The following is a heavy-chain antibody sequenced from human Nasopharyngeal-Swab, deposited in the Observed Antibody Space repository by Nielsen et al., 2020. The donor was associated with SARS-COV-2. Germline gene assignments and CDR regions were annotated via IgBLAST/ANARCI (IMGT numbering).Heavy chain of an antibody. D-gene: IGHD3-16*01. V-gene: IGHV3-23*01. CDR3: AKDGGAYFDS. J-gene: IGHJ4*02. Sequence: GESLKISCAASGFIFRTHAMTWVRQAPGKGLDWVSLISGSGGSPYYADSVKGRFTISRDDSKNTLYLQMNSLRAEDTAVYYCAKDGGAYFDSWGQGTLVTVSS. CDR2: ISGSGGSP. CDR1: GFIFRTHA.